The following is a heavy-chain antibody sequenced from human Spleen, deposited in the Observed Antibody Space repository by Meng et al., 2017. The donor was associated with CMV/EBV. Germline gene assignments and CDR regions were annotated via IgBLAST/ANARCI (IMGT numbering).Heavy chain of an antibody. CDR3: ARDGAIFGVVSPFDS. D-gene: IGHD3-3*01. CDR1: GGSISSSSYY. J-gene: IGHJ4*02. Sequence: SETLSLSCTVSGGSISSSSYYWGWIRQPPGKGLEWIGTIYYSGRTYYNPSLKSRVTVSVGTSRNHFSVKLTSVTAADTAVYYCARDGAIFGVVSPFDSWGQGTLVTVSS. CDR2: IYYSGRT. V-gene: IGHV4-39*07.